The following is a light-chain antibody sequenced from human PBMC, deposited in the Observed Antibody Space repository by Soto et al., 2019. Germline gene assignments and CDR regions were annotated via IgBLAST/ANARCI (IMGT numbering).Light chain of an antibody. J-gene: IGKJ4*01. CDR2: AAS. V-gene: IGKV1-39*01. CDR3: QHGYSTPLT. Sequence: DIQMTQSPSSLSASVVDRVTITCLASQSISTYLHWYQQKPGKAPNLLIYAASTLQSGVPSRFSGSGSGTDFTLTISSLQPEDFATYFCQHGYSTPLTFGGGTKVDI. CDR1: QSISTY.